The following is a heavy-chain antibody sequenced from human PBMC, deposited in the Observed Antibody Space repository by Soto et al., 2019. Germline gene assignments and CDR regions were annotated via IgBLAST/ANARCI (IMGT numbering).Heavy chain of an antibody. J-gene: IGHJ6*02. D-gene: IGHD5-18*01. Sequence: PGESLKISCKGSGYSFTSYWIGWVRQMPGKGLEWMGIIYPGDSDTRYSPSFQGQVTISADKSISTAYLQWSSLKASDTAMYYCARHGDRGTTRYSYGFRAHPYYYYGMDVWGQGTTVTVSS. CDR1: GYSFTSYW. V-gene: IGHV5-51*01. CDR2: IYPGDSDT. CDR3: ARHGDRGTTRYSYGFRAHPYYYYGMDV.